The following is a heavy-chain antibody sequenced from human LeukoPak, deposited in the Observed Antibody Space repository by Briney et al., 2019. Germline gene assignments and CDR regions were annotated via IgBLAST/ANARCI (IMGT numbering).Heavy chain of an antibody. V-gene: IGHV3-7*01. D-gene: IGHD1-26*01. CDR2: IKQDGTEK. CDR1: GFTFTTYW. Sequence: GESLRLSCAASGFTFTTYWMSWVRQAPGKGLEWVANIKQDGTEKYYVDSVKGRFTISRDNAKNSLYLQMNSLRAEDTAVYYCASINDLSGSYPPPTDYWGQGTLVTVSS. J-gene: IGHJ4*02. CDR3: ASINDLSGSYPPPTDY.